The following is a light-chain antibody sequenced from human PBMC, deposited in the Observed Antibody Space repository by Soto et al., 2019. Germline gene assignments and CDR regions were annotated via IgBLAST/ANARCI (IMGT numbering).Light chain of an antibody. Sequence: DIQMTQSPSSLSASVGDRVTITCRASQIINTYLTWYQQKPWKPPKLLIFGPSSLRSGIPSRFSGTGSGTDFTLTINSLQPDDFATDYCQLSYSFLYTFGQGTKLEIK. J-gene: IGKJ2*01. CDR1: QIINTY. V-gene: IGKV1-39*01. CDR3: QLSYSFLYT. CDR2: GPS.